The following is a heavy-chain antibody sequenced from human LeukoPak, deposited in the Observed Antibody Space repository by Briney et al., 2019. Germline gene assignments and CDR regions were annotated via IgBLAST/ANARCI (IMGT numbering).Heavy chain of an antibody. V-gene: IGHV1-2*02. J-gene: IGHJ4*02. CDR1: GYTFTGYY. CDR2: INPNSGGT. D-gene: IGHD4-17*01. CDR3: ATPDYGDYVLNY. Sequence: GASVKVSCKASGYTFTGYYMHWVRQAPGQGLEWMGWINPNSGGTNYAQKFQGRVTMTRDTSISTAYMELSRLRSEDTAVYYCATPDYGDYVLNYWGQGTLVTVSS.